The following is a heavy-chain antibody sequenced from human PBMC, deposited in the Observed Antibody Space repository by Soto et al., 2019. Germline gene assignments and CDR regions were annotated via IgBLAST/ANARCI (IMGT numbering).Heavy chain of an antibody. Sequence: ASVKVSCKASGYTFTSFGINWVRQAPGHGLEWMGWISAKNDDTKYAQKIQGRVTMTTDTSTSTAYMELRSLRSDDTAVYYCARKGRFSTGGVCYSNWFDPWGPGTLVTVSS. CDR3: ARKGRFSTGGVCYSNWFDP. J-gene: IGHJ5*02. V-gene: IGHV1-18*04. CDR2: ISAKNDDT. D-gene: IGHD2-8*02. CDR1: GYTFTSFG.